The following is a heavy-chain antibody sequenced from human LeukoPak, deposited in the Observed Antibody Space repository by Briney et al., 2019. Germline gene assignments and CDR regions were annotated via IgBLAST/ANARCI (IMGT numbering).Heavy chain of an antibody. Sequence: GGSLRLSCAASRFSFSNYGMNWVRQAPGKGLEWVSLISSSSSYIYYADSVKGRFTISRDNAKNSLYLQMNSLRAEDTAVYYCARCRNGYRNDVFDIWGQGTMVTVSS. V-gene: IGHV3-21*01. CDR2: ISSSSSYI. CDR1: RFSFSNYG. D-gene: IGHD5-24*01. J-gene: IGHJ3*02. CDR3: ARCRNGYRNDVFDI.